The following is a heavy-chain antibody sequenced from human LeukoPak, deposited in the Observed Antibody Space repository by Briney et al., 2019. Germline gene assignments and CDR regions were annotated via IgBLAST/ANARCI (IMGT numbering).Heavy chain of an antibody. CDR1: GGSISSSNW. Sequence: SGTLSLTCAVSGGSISSSNWWSWVRQPPGKGLEWIGEIYHSGSTNYNPSLKSRVTISVDKSKNQFSLKLSSVTAADTAVYYCARGYQKLGWLSRGAFDIWGQGTMVTVSS. CDR3: ARGYQKLGWLSRGAFDI. CDR2: IYHSGST. V-gene: IGHV4-4*02. J-gene: IGHJ3*02. D-gene: IGHD5-24*01.